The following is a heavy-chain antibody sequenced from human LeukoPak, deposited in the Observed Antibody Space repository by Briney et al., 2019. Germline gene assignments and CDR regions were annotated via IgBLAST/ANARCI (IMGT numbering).Heavy chain of an antibody. Sequence: ASVKVSCKASGYTFTDYYIHWVRHAPGQGLEWMGWISPNSGGSNYAQKFQGRVTMTRDTSINTAYMELSRLRSDDAAVYFCARDSSRGYTYAFDYWGQGTLVSVSS. CDR1: GYTFTDYY. V-gene: IGHV1-2*02. J-gene: IGHJ4*02. CDR3: ARDSSRGYTYAFDY. CDR2: ISPNSGGS. D-gene: IGHD5-18*01.